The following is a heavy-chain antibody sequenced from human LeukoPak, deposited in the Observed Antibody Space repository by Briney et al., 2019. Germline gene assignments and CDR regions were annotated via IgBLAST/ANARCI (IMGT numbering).Heavy chain of an antibody. CDR3: ARLLRGGRDTPMVTMIVVRAKSGAFDI. CDR1: GGSFSGYY. CDR2: INHSGST. V-gene: IGHV4-34*01. Sequence: SEALSLTCAVYGGSFSGYYWSWIRQPPGKGLEWIGEINHSGSTNYNPSLKSRVTISVDTSKNQFSLKLSSVTAADTAVYYCARLLRGGRDTPMVTMIVVRAKSGAFDIWGQGTMVTVSS. D-gene: IGHD3-22*01. J-gene: IGHJ3*02.